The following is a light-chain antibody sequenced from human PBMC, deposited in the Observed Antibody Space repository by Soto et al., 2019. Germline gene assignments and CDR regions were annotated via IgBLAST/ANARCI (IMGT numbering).Light chain of an antibody. V-gene: IGLV2-11*01. CDR3: CSYAGSHTFVI. Sequence: QSVLTQPASVSGSPGQSITISCTGTSSDVGNYKYVSWYQQHPGKAPKLMIYEVSNRPSGVPDRFSGSKSGNTASLTISGLQAEDEANYYCCSYAGSHTFVIFGGGTKLTVL. CDR2: EVS. CDR1: SSDVGNYKY. J-gene: IGLJ2*01.